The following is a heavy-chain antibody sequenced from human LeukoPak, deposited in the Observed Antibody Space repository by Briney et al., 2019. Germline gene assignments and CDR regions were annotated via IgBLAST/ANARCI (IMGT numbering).Heavy chain of an antibody. V-gene: IGHV3-11*01. CDR3: ARGGYCSGDSCSPGGWFDP. J-gene: IGHJ5*02. D-gene: IGHD2-15*01. CDR1: GFTFSDYY. CDR2: ISSSASTI. Sequence: PGGSLRLSCAASGFTFSDYYMTWIRQAPGKGLEWVSYISSSASTISYADSVKGRFTISRDNAKNSLYLQMNSLRAEDTAVYYCARGGYCSGDSCSPGGWFDPWGQGTLVTVSS.